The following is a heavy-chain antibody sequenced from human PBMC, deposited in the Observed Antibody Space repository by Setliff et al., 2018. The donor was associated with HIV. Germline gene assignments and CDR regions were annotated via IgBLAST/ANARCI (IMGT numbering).Heavy chain of an antibody. CDR2: SNHRGST. V-gene: IGHV4-39*07. Sequence: PSETLSLTCTVSGGSISSSGDYWSWIRQPPGKGLEWIGESNHRGSTTYNSSLKSRVTMSVDTSKNQFSLEMRSLTAADTAVYYCARDQRLPGVQPPYWYFDLWGRGTLVTVSS. J-gene: IGHJ2*01. D-gene: IGHD2-2*01. CDR1: GGSISSSGDY. CDR3: ARDQRLPGVQPPYWYFDL.